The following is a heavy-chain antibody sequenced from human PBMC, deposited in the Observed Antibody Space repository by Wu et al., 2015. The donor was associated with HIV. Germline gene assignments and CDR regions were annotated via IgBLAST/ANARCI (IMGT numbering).Heavy chain of an antibody. CDR2: ISGYNGYT. Sequence: QVQLVQSGVEVKKPGASVKVSCKASGYIFTHYGITWVRQAPGQGLEWMGWISGYNGYTNYAQKFQGRITMTRDTSTNTAYMELRSLRSDDTAVYYCATDRFTLPIVVIAFRPLATWGQGSLITVSS. CDR1: GYIFTHYG. CDR3: ATDRFTLPIVVIAFRPLAT. J-gene: IGHJ4*02. V-gene: IGHV1-18*01. D-gene: IGHD2-21*01.